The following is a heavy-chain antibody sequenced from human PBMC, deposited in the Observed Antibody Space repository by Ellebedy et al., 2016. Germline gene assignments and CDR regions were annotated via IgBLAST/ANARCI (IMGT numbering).Heavy chain of an antibody. CDR1: GYTFTSYY. Sequence: ASVKVSXXASGYTFTSYYMHWVRQAPGQGLEWMGWINPNSGGTNYAQKFQGRVTMTRDTSISTAYMELRSLRSDDTAVYYCAREVPRRGFDYWGQGTLVTVSS. CDR2: INPNSGGT. CDR3: AREVPRRGFDY. J-gene: IGHJ4*02. V-gene: IGHV1-2*02. D-gene: IGHD3-10*01.